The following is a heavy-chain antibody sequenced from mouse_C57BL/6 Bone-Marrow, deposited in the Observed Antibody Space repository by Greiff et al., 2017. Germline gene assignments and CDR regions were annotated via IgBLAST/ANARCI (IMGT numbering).Heavy chain of an antibody. CDR2: IDPSDSYT. Sequence: QVQLQQPGAELVRPGTSVKLSCKASGYTFTSYWMHWVKQRPGQGLEWIGEIDPSDSYTNYNQKFKGKATLTVDTSSSTAYMQLSSLTSEDSAVYYCANDCANCYFDVWGTGTTVTVSS. J-gene: IGHJ1*03. D-gene: IGHD6-1*01. CDR3: ANDCANCYFDV. CDR1: GYTFTSYW. V-gene: IGHV1-59*01.